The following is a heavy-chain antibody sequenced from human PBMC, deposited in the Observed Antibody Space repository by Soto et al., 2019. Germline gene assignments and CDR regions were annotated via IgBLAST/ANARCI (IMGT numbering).Heavy chain of an antibody. D-gene: IGHD3-9*01. J-gene: IGHJ3*02. V-gene: IGHV4-61*08. Sequence: SETLSLTCTVSGGSISSGDYYWSWIRQSPGKGLEWIASIFSGGTTNYNPSLKSRLTISIDTPKRQLSLRLNSVGAADTAVYYCARHQAGHYDILTDYSPGTAFEIWGQGTLVTVSS. CDR1: GGSISSGDYY. CDR3: ARHQAGHYDILTDYSPGTAFEI. CDR2: IFSGGTT.